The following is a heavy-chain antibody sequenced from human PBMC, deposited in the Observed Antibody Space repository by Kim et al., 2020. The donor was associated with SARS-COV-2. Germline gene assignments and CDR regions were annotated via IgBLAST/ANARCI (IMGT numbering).Heavy chain of an antibody. J-gene: IGHJ4*02. Sequence: SNKYYADPVKGRFTISRDNPKNTLYLQMNSLRAEDTAVYYCSSTSSFDYWGQGTLVTVSS. V-gene: IGHV3-30*02. D-gene: IGHD2-2*01. CDR2: SNK. CDR3: SSTSSFDY.